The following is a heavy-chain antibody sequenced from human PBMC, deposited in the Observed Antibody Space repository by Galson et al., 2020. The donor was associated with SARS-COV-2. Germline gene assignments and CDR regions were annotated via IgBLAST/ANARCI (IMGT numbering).Heavy chain of an antibody. V-gene: IGHV6-1*01. CDR3: AGRVSGAGSLHS. D-gene: IGHD6-13*01. CDR2: TYYRSQWST. CDR1: GDRVTSNSAA. J-gene: IGHJ3*02. Sequence: PSQTLSLTCAISGDRVTSNSAAWNWIRQSPSRGLEWLGRTYYRSQWSTDYAVSVKSRITINPDTSKNQFSLQLNSVTPEDTALYYCAGRVSGAGSLHSWGQGTMVIVSS.